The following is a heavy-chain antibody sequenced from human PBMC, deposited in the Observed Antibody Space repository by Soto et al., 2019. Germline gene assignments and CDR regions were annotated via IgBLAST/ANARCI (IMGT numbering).Heavy chain of an antibody. Sequence: ASVKVSCKASGYTFTSYAMHWVRQAPGQRLEWMGWINAGNGNTKYSQKFQGRVTITRDTSASTAYMELSSLRSEDTAVYYCAGEYSSSSSDYYYGMDVWGQGTTVTVSS. J-gene: IGHJ6*02. D-gene: IGHD6-6*01. CDR3: AGEYSSSSSDYYYGMDV. V-gene: IGHV1-3*01. CDR1: GYTFTSYA. CDR2: INAGNGNT.